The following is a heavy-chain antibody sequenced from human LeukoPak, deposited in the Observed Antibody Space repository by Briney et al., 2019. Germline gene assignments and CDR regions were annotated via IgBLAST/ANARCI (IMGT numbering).Heavy chain of an antibody. V-gene: IGHV1-69*06. CDR3: ARGSRGLSDYYYYGMDV. J-gene: IGHJ6*02. Sequence: SVKLSCKASGGTFSSYAMSWVRQAPGQGLEWMGGIFHIVGTANYAQKFKGRVTITGDKSTSTVYMELSSLRSEDTAVYYCARGSRGLSDYYYYGMDVWGQGTTVTVSS. CDR2: IFHIVGTA. CDR1: GGTFSSYA. D-gene: IGHD3-16*01.